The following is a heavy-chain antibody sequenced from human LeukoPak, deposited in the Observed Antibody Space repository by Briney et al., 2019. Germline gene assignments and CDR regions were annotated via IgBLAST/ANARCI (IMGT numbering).Heavy chain of an antibody. J-gene: IGHJ6*02. CDR3: ARGPGRDYYDSSGYPPAYYYYGMDV. D-gene: IGHD3-22*01. Sequence: SQTLSLTCAVSGGPISSGGYSWSWIRQPPGKGLECIGYIYHSGSTYYNPSLKSRVTISVDRSKNQFSLKLSSVTAADTAVYYCARGPGRDYYDSSGYPPAYYYYGMDVWGQGTTVTVSS. CDR2: IYHSGST. V-gene: IGHV4-30-2*01. CDR1: GGPISSGGYS.